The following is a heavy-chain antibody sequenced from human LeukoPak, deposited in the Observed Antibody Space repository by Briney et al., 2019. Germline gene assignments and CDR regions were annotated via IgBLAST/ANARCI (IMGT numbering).Heavy chain of an antibody. Sequence: GESLKISCKVSGYSFTSYWIGWVRQMPGKGLEWMGIIYPGDSDTRYSPSFQGQVTMSADKSISTAYLQWSSLKASDTAIYYCVRRNTWFGDQSLGWFYPWGQGTLVTVSS. V-gene: IGHV5-51*01. D-gene: IGHD3-10*01. CDR2: IYPGDSDT. CDR3: VRRNTWFGDQSLGWFYP. J-gene: IGHJ5*02. CDR1: GYSFTSYW.